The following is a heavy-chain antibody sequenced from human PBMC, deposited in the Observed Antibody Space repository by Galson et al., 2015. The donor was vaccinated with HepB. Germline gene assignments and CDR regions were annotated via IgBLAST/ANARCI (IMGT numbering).Heavy chain of an antibody. D-gene: IGHD3-16*01. CDR1: GFAFSNYA. V-gene: IGHV3-23*01. CDR3: ATYQQSPRGVDY. CDR2: IDGRSGNI. Sequence: SLRLSCAASGFAFSNYAMKWVRQAPGKGLEWISVIDGRSGNIHYADSVKGRFTVSRDNSHNTLYLQMNSLSAEDTALYFCATYQQSPRGVDYWGQGTLVTVSS. J-gene: IGHJ4*02.